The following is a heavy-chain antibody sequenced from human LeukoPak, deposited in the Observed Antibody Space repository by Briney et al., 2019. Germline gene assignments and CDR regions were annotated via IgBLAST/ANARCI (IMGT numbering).Heavy chain of an antibody. CDR2: IIPIFGTA. J-gene: IGHJ5*02. Sequence: SVKVSCKASGGTFSSYAISWVRQAPGQGLVWMGGIIPIFGTANYAQKFQGRVTITADESTSTAYMELSSLRSEDTAVYYCARAYGSGSYYNFNWFDPWGQGTLVTVSS. CDR3: ARAYGSGSYYNFNWFDP. V-gene: IGHV1-69*01. D-gene: IGHD3-10*01. CDR1: GGTFSSYA.